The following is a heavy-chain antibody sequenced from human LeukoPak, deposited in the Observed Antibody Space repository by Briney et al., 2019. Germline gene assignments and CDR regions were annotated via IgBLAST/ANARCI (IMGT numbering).Heavy chain of an antibody. CDR3: ARHGKSSDNPLGYYYVDV. J-gene: IGHJ6*03. CDR2: IYQSGST. CDR1: GYSISSGYY. Sequence: KTSETLSLTCAVSGYSISSGYYWGWIRQPPGKGLEWIGSIYQSGSTYYNPSLKSRVTISIDTSKNQFSLRLTSVTVADTAVYFCARHGKSSDNPLGYYYVDVWGKGTTVTVSS. V-gene: IGHV4-38-2*01. D-gene: IGHD6-19*01.